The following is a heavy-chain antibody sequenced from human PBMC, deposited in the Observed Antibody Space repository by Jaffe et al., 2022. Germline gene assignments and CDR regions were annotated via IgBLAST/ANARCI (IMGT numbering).Heavy chain of an antibody. CDR3: ARQGFVAVAGTWYYFDY. J-gene: IGHJ4*02. Sequence: QLQLQESGPGLVKPSETLSLTCTVSGGSISSSSYYWGWIRQPPGKGLEWIGSIYYSGSTYYNPSLKSRVTISVDTSKNQFSLKLSSVTAADTAVYYCARQGFVAVAGTWYYFDYWGQGTLVTVSS. D-gene: IGHD6-19*01. V-gene: IGHV4-39*01. CDR2: IYYSGST. CDR1: GGSISSSSYY.